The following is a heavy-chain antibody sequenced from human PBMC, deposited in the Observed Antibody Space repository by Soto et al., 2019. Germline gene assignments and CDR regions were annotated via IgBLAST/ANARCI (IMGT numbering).Heavy chain of an antibody. CDR2: IIPIFGTA. V-gene: IGHV1-69*13. Sequence: SVKVSCKASGGTFSSYAISWVRQAPGQGLERMGGIIPIFGTANYAQKFQGRVTITADESTSTTYMELSSLRSEDTAVYYCARALTIFGVVTTLYGMDVWGQGTTVTVSS. CDR3: ARALTIFGVVTTLYGMDV. D-gene: IGHD3-3*01. CDR1: GGTFSSYA. J-gene: IGHJ6*02.